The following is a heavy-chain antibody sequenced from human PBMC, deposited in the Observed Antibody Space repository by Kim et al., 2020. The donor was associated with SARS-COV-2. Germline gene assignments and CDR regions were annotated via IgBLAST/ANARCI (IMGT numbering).Heavy chain of an antibody. D-gene: IGHD6-19*01. V-gene: IGHV3-7*01. CDR1: GFTFSSYW. CDR3: ARAWDLYSSGQDAFDI. Sequence: GGSLRLSCAASGFTFSSYWMTWVRQAPGKGLELVATIKQYGNQKYYVDSVQGRFPISRDNAKNSLYLQMTSLRAEDTAAYYCARAWDLYSSGQDAFDI. J-gene: IGHJ3*02. CDR2: IKQYGNQK.